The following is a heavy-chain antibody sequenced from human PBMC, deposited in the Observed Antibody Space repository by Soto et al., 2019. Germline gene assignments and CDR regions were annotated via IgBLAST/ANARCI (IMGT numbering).Heavy chain of an antibody. CDR1: GGSLSSYY. V-gene: IGHV4-59*01. CDR3: AREVGQWLGLYYFDY. Sequence: SETLSLTCTFSGGSLSSYYLSWIRQPPGKGLEGIGYIYYSGSTNYNPSLKSRVTIAVDTSKNQFSLKLSSVTAADTAVYYCAREVGQWLGLYYFDYWGQGTLVTVSS. J-gene: IGHJ4*02. CDR2: IYYSGST. D-gene: IGHD6-19*01.